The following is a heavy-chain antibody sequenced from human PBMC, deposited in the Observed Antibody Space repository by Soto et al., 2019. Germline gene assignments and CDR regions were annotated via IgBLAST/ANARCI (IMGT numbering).Heavy chain of an antibody. D-gene: IGHD1-20*01. Sequence: QVQLQESGPGLVKPSQTLSLTCTVSGGSISSGGYYWSWIRQHPGKGLEWIGYIYYSGSTYYNPSRRRRVTISVDTSKNQFSLKLSSVTAADTAVYYCARGGGIRYNWNDVIDYWGQGTLVTVSS. CDR3: ARGGGIRYNWNDVIDY. V-gene: IGHV4-31*03. CDR2: IYYSGST. CDR1: GGSISSGGYY. J-gene: IGHJ4*02.